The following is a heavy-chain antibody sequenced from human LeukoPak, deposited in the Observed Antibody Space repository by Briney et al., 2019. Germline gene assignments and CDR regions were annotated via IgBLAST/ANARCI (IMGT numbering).Heavy chain of an antibody. CDR1: GFTFRDYT. V-gene: IGHV3-21*01. D-gene: IGHD3-22*01. J-gene: IGHJ6*02. CDR2: INKGGTFI. Sequence: GGSLRLSCAASGFTFRDYTMNWVRQSPGKGLEWVSAINKGGTFIKYADSVKGRFTISRDDAKKSLYLQMNRLRTEDTAVYYCARRWDSNLYGMDVWGQGTTVTVSS. CDR3: ARRWDSNLYGMDV.